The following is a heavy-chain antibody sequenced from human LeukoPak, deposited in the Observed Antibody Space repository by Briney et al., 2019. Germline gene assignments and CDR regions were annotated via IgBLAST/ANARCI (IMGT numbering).Heavy chain of an antibody. CDR1: GGSIISGNW. V-gene: IGHV4-4*02. D-gene: IGHD3-22*01. CDR3: ARGVGYDDSLGSYFGFFDH. CDR2: IYHSGRT. J-gene: IGHJ4*02. Sequence: SETLSLTCAVSGGSIISGNWWSWVRQPPGKGLEWIGEIYHSGRTNYNPSLKSRVTISLDKSKNQFSLTLSTVTAVDTAVYYCARGVGYDDSLGSYFGFFDHWSQGTLVTVSS.